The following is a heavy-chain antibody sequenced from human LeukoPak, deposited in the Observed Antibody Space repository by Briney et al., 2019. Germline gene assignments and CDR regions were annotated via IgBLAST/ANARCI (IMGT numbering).Heavy chain of an antibody. V-gene: IGHV4-34*01. CDR2: INHSGST. CDR1: GGSFSGYY. Sequence: MSSETLSLTCAVYGGSFSGYYWSWIRQPPGKGLEWIGEINHSGSTNYNPSLKSRVTISVDTSKNQFSLKLSSVTAADTAVYYCARGRRYCSSTSCRTLDYWGQGTLVTVSS. J-gene: IGHJ4*02. D-gene: IGHD2-2*01. CDR3: ARGRRYCSSTSCRTLDY.